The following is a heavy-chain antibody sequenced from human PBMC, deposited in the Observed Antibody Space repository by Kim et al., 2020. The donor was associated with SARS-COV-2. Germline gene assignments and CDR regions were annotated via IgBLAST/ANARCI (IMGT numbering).Heavy chain of an antibody. CDR2: IKRKTDGGTT. Sequence: GGSLRLSCAASGFTFSNAWMSWVRQAPGKGLEWVGRIKRKTDGGTTDYAAPVKGRFPISRDDSKNTLYLLMNSLKTEDTAVYYCTTCLLGAVAGTDWVDP. D-gene: IGHD6-19*01. J-gene: IGHJ5*02. CDR3: TTCLLGAVAGTDWVDP. V-gene: IGHV3-15*01. CDR1: GFTFSNAW.